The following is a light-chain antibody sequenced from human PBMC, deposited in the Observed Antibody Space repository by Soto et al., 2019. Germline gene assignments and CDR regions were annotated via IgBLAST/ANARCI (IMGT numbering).Light chain of an antibody. CDR2: DAS. V-gene: IGKV1-33*01. CDR1: QDISDV. CDR3: QKFYDLPIN. J-gene: IGKJ5*01. Sequence: DIQMTQSPSALSASVGDRVTITCHASQDISDVLNWYQQQPGKAPKVLIYDASKLQTGVPSRFSGRGSGKAFTFTISSLQPDDSGTYYCQKFYDLPINFGQGTRLEIK.